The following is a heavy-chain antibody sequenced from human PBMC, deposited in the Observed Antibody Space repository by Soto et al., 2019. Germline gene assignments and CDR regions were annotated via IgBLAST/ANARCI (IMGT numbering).Heavy chain of an antibody. J-gene: IGHJ4*02. D-gene: IGHD6-19*01. Sequence: QVQLVQSGGEVKQPGASVKVSCKASGYSFISYGISWVRQAPGQGLEWRAWNSGYNGNTKYAQKLQGRVTTTVATSTRAVYMELRSLRSADTAVYYCAMEQWTLDNSLGWYGDWVQGSLISVSS. CDR3: AMEQWTLDNSLGWYGD. V-gene: IGHV1-18*04. CDR1: GYSFISYG. CDR2: NSGYNGNT.